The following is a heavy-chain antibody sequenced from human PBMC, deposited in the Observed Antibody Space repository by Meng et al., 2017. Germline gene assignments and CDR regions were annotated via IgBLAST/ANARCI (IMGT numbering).Heavy chain of an antibody. D-gene: IGHD6-19*01. J-gene: IGHJ4*02. V-gene: IGHV7-4-1*02. Sequence: QGQVLTSGFELKKPGAPVKVSCKASGYNFPSYAMNWVRQAPGQGLEWMGWINTNTGNPTYAQGFTGRFVFSLDTSVSTAYLQISSLKAEDTAVYYCARMGIAVAGTLGWEDYWGQGTLVTVSS. CDR3: ARMGIAVAGTLGWEDY. CDR1: GYNFPSYA. CDR2: INTNTGNP.